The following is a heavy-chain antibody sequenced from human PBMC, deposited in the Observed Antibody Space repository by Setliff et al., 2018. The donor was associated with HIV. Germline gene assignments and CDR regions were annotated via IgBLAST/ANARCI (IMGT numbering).Heavy chain of an antibody. D-gene: IGHD6-19*01. CDR2: IYYSGST. V-gene: IGHV4-39*07. CDR3: GTLGIAVAGRGGVEY. Sequence: TLSLTCTVSGGSIRSSSYYWGWIRQPPGKGLEWIGSIYYSGSTYYNPSLKSRVTISVDTSKNQFSLKLRSVTAADTAVYYCGTLGIAVAGRGGVEYWGQGALVTVSS. J-gene: IGHJ4*02. CDR1: GGSIRSSSYY.